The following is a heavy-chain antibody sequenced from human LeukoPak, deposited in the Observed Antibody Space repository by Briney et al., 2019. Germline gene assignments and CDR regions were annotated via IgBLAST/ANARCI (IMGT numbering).Heavy chain of an antibody. CDR1: GFTFSSYG. V-gene: IGHV3-23*01. CDR3: AELGITMIGGV. CDR2: ISGSGGNT. Sequence: GGSLRLSCAASGFTFSSYGMSWVRQAPGKGLEWVSAISGSGGNTYYADSVKGRFTISRDNAKNSLYLQMNSLRAEDTAVYYCAELGITMIGGVWGKGTTVTISS. D-gene: IGHD3-10*02. J-gene: IGHJ6*04.